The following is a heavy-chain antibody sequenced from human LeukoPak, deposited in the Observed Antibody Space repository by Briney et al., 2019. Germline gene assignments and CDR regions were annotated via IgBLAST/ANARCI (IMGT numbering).Heavy chain of an antibody. CDR1: GFTFSSYG. V-gene: IGHV3-30*18. J-gene: IGHJ4*02. CDR3: AKEGGYSYGRPLDY. Sequence: PGRSLRLSCAASGFTFSSYGMHWVRQAPGKGLEWVALISYDGSNKYYADSVKGRFTISRDNSKNTLYLQMNSLRAEDTAVYYCAKEGGYSYGRPLDYWGQGTLVTVSS. CDR2: ISYDGSNK. D-gene: IGHD5-18*01.